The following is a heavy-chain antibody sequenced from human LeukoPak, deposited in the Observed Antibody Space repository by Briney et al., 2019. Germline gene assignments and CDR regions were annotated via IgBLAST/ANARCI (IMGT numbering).Heavy chain of an antibody. CDR1: GFTFSSYA. V-gene: IGHV3-23*01. Sequence: PGGSLRLSCAASGFTFSSYAMSRVRQAPGMGLEWVSSIGSSGDITYYADSVKGRFTISRDNSKNTLYLQMNSLRAEDTAVYYCARDIDNGDYVVYWGQGTLVTVSS. D-gene: IGHD4-17*01. CDR3: ARDIDNGDYVVY. J-gene: IGHJ4*02. CDR2: IGSSGDIT.